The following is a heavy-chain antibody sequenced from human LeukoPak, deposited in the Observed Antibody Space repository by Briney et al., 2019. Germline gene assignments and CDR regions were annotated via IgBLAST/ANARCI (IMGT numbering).Heavy chain of an antibody. CDR2: IIPILGIA. CDR3: ARGIYREMATIETQTSFDY. CDR1: GGTFSSYA. J-gene: IGHJ4*02. V-gene: IGHV1-69*04. Sequence: ASVKVSCKASGGTFSSYAISWVRQAPGQGLEWMGRIIPILGIANYAQKLQGRVTMTTDTSTSTAYMELRSLRSDDTAVYYCARGIYREMATIETQTSFDYWGQGTLVTVSS. D-gene: IGHD5-12*01.